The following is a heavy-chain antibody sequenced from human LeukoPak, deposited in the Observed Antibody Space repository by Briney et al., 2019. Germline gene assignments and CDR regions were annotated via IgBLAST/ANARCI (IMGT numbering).Heavy chain of an antibody. V-gene: IGHV3-30*02. Sequence: GGSLRLSCAASGFTSSSYGMHWVRQAPGKGLEWVAFIRYDGSNKYYADSVRGRFTISGDNSKNTLYLQMNSLRAEDTAVYYCAKDPSFRPGYFDYWGQGTLVTVSS. CDR3: AKDPSFRPGYFDY. CDR1: GFTSSSYG. J-gene: IGHJ4*02. CDR2: IRYDGSNK.